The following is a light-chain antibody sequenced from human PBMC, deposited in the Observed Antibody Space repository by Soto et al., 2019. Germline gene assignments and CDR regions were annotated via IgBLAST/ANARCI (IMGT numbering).Light chain of an antibody. CDR2: DAS. CDR1: ENINTY. CDR3: QHRNNWPLT. J-gene: IGKJ4*01. V-gene: IGKV3-11*01. Sequence: VVLTQSPATLSVSPGERATLSCTASENINTYLAWYQQKPGQAPKLLIYDASNRATGIPARFSASGSGTDFTLTISSLEPEDFAVYYCQHRNNWPLTFGGGTTVEIK.